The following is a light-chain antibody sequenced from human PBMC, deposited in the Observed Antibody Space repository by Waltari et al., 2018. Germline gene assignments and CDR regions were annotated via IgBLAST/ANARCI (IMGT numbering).Light chain of an antibody. CDR2: DVS. CDR1: TSDWGGYNY. CDR3: SSYTASRHYV. V-gene: IGLV2-14*03. J-gene: IGLJ1*01. Sequence: QSALTQPPSVPGSPGQSITISCTGTTSDWGGYNYAPWYQQYPGKAPNLVIYDVSTRPSGASDRFSGSKSGNTASLIISGLQAEDEADYYCSSYTASRHYVFGTGTKVTVL.